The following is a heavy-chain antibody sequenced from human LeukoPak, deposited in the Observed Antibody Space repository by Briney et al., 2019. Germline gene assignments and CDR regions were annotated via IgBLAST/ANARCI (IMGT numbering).Heavy chain of an antibody. CDR1: GFTVSSNH. CDR3: ALLYGDQRR. V-gene: IGHV3-53*01. CDR2: IYSDDRI. D-gene: IGHD4-17*01. Sequence: GGSLRLSCAASGFTVSSNHMSWVRQAPGKGLEWVSVIYSDDRIYYADSVKGRFTISRDNSKNTLCLQMNSLRADDTAVYYCALLYGDQRRWGQGTLVTVSS. J-gene: IGHJ4*02.